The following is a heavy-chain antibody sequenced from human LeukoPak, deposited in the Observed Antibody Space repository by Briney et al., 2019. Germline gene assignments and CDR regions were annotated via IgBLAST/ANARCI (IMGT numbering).Heavy chain of an antibody. Sequence: PGGSLRLSCAASGFTFSDHYIDWVRQAPGKGLEWVARTSNKVNSYTTAYAASVTGRFTVSRDDSSNSVYLQMNSLKIEDTAVYYCATSMYGEGWRTIDFDYWGQGSLLTVYS. D-gene: IGHD4/OR15-4a*01. CDR1: GFTFSDHY. J-gene: IGHJ4*02. CDR3: ATSMYGEGWRTIDFDY. V-gene: IGHV3-72*01. CDR2: TSNKVNSYTT.